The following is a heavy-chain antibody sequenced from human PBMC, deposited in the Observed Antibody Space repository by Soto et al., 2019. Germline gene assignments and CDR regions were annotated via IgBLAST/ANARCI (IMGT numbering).Heavy chain of an antibody. Sequence: ASVKVSCKASGYTFTGHYMHWVRQAPGQGLEWMGWINPNSGGTNYAQKFQGRVTMTRDTSISTAYMELSRLRSDDTAVYYCARDSSSASDFDYWGQGTLVTVSS. CDR1: GYTFTGHY. J-gene: IGHJ4*02. D-gene: IGHD6-6*01. CDR2: INPNSGGT. CDR3: ARDSSSASDFDY. V-gene: IGHV1-2*02.